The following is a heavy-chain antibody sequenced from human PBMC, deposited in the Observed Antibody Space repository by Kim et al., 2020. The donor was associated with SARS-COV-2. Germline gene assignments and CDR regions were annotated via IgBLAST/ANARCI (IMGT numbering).Heavy chain of an antibody. V-gene: IGHV3-21*01. CDR1: GFTFSSYS. CDR3: ARGGMIWGIAAAGVEAFDI. D-gene: IGHD6-13*01. J-gene: IGHJ3*02. Sequence: GGSLRLSCAASGFTFSSYSMNWVRQAPGKGLEWVSSISSSSSYIYYADSVKGRFTISRDNAKNSLYLQMNSLRAEDTAVYYCARGGMIWGIAAAGVEAFDIWGQGTMVTVSS. CDR2: ISSSSSYI.